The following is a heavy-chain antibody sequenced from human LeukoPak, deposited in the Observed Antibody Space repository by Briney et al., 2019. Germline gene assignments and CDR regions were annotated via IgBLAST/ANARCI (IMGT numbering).Heavy chain of an antibody. CDR1: GYTFTSYY. J-gene: IGHJ4*02. CDR2: INPSGGST. D-gene: IGHD3-3*01. Sequence: ASVTVSCKASGYTFTSYYMHWVRQAPGQGLEWMGIINPSGGSTSYAQKLQGRVTMTRDTSTSTVYMELSSLRSEDTAVYYCARDRGTIFGPQYYFDYWGQGTLVTVSS. CDR3: ARDRGTIFGPQYYFDY. V-gene: IGHV1-46*01.